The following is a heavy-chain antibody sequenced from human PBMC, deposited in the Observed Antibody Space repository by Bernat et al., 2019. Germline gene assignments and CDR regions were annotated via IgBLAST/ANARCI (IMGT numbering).Heavy chain of an antibody. CDR2: ITRGGIT. Sequence: EVQLVESGGGLVQPGGSLRLSCTASGFTFSDYAMSWVRLAPGKGLDWVSSITRGGITHYADSVKGRFTISRDNSKNTLYLQMNSLRAEDTAVYYCARDITELLWFGEGGYGMDVWGQGTTVTVSS. D-gene: IGHD3-10*01. CDR3: ARDITELLWFGEGGYGMDV. J-gene: IGHJ6*02. CDR1: GFTFSDYA. V-gene: IGHV3-23*04.